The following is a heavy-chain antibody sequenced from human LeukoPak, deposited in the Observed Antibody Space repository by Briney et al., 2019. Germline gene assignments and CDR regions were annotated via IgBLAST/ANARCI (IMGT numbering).Heavy chain of an antibody. V-gene: IGHV3-30*02. D-gene: IGHD6-13*01. CDR2: IWYDGSNK. CDR3: AKDRVGYSSWFTYYYYYGMDV. J-gene: IGHJ6*04. CDR1: GFTFSSYG. Sequence: PGGSLRLSCGASGFTFSSYGMHWVRQAPGKGLEWVAVIWYDGSNKYYADSVKGRFTISRDNSKNTLYLQMNSLRGEDTAVYYCAKDRVGYSSWFTYYYYYGMDVWGKGTTVTVSS.